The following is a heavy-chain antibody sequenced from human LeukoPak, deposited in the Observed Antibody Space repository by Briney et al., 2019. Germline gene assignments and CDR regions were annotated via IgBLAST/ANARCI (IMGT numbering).Heavy chain of an antibody. V-gene: IGHV4-61*02. J-gene: IGHJ4*02. CDR2: IYTSGST. Sequence: SETLSLTCTVSGGSISSGSYYWSWIRQPAGKGLEWIGRIYTSGSTNYNPSLKSRVTISVDTSKNQFSLKLSSVTAADTAVYYCARLRSSSWYDYWGQGTLVTVSS. CDR1: GGSISSGSYY. D-gene: IGHD6-13*01. CDR3: ARLRSSSWYDY.